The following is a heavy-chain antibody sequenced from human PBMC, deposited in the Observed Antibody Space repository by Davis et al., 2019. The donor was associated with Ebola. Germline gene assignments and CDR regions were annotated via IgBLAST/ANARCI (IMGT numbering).Heavy chain of an antibody. D-gene: IGHD2-15*01. Sequence: GSLRLSCAASGFTFSSYAMSWVRQPPGKGLEWIGEINHIGSTYSNPSLKSRVTISVDTSKNQFSLKLSSVTAAATAVYYCAKGGGYYYYYYGMDVWGQGTTVTVSS. V-gene: IGHV4-34*08. J-gene: IGHJ6*02. CDR2: INHIGST. CDR1: GFTFSSYA. CDR3: AKGGGYYYYYYGMDV.